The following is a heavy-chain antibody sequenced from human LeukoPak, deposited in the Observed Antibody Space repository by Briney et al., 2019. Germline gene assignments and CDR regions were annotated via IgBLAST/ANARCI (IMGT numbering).Heavy chain of an antibody. V-gene: IGHV4-31*03. CDR2: IYYSGST. CDR3: ARDLLGGYSGYEDDNWFDP. Sequence: SETLSLTCTVSGGSISSGGYYWRWIRQHPGKGLEWIGYIYYSGSTYYNPSLKSRVTISVDTSKNQFSLKLSSVTAADTAVYYCARDLLGGYSGYEDDNWFDPWGQGTLVTVSS. D-gene: IGHD5-12*01. J-gene: IGHJ5*02. CDR1: GGSISSGGYY.